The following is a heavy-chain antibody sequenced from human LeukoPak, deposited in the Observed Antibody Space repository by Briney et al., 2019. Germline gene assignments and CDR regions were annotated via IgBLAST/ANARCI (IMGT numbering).Heavy chain of an antibody. J-gene: IGHJ3*02. V-gene: IGHV5-51*01. Sequence: GESLKISCKGSGYSFSGNWIGWVRQMPGKGLEWMAIIYPGDSETRYSPSFQGQVTISADKSISTAYLQWSSLKASDTAMYYCARHRITIPWGAFDIWGQGTMVTVSS. D-gene: IGHD3-10*01. CDR2: IYPGDSET. CDR3: ARHRITIPWGAFDI. CDR1: GYSFSGNW.